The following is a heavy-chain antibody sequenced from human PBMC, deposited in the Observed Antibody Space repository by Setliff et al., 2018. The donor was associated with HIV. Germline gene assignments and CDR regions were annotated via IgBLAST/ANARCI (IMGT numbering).Heavy chain of an antibody. D-gene: IGHD3-10*01. CDR2: IIPIFGTA. Sequence: SVKVFCKASGGTFSSYAISWVRQAPGQGLEWMGGIIPIFGTANYAQKFQGRVTITADESTSTAYTELSSLRSEDTAVYYCARVFYYSAGSYSLDYWGQETLGTVS. CDR3: ARVFYYSAGSYSLDY. J-gene: IGHJ4*01. CDR1: GGTFSSYA. V-gene: IGHV1-69*13.